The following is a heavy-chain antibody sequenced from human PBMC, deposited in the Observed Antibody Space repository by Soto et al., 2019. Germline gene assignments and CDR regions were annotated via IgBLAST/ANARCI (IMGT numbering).Heavy chain of an antibody. CDR2: ISYDGSDK. D-gene: IGHD3-9*01. CDR1: GVSFRSYA. J-gene: IGHJ5*02. Sequence: QVQLVESGGGVVQPGMSLRLSGAASGVSFRSYAMHWVRQTPGKGLEWVAVISYDGSDKNYTVSVKCRFTISRDNVKNTLYLQMTSLRLEDTAVYHCAKDSPSAPFDPGGHGVLVAVSS. CDR3: AKDSPSAPFDP. V-gene: IGHV3-30*18.